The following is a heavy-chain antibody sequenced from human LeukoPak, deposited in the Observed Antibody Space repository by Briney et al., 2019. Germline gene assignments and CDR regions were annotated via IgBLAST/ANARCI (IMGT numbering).Heavy chain of an antibody. V-gene: IGHV1-69*13. CDR2: IIPIFGTA. D-gene: IGHD2-2*01. CDR3: AKRIDIAVVPEAATHQAFDV. Sequence: ASVKVSCKASGGTFSSYAISWVRQAPGQGLEWMGGIIPIFGTANYAQKFQGRVTITADESTSTAYMELSSLRVDDTAVYYCAKRIDIAVVPEAATHQAFDVWGQGTMVTVSS. J-gene: IGHJ3*01. CDR1: GGTFSSYA.